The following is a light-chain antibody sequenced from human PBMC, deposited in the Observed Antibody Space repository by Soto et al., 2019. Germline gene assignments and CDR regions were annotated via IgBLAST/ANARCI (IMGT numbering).Light chain of an antibody. CDR2: GAS. CDR3: QQYGSSLWT. Sequence: IVLPPSPGTLSFSPGERAILSCRASQSFSSSYLAWYQQKPGQAPRLLIYGASSRATGIPDRFSGSGSGTDFTLTISRLEPEDFAVYYCQQYGSSLWTFGQGTKVDIK. CDR1: QSFSSSY. J-gene: IGKJ1*01. V-gene: IGKV3-20*01.